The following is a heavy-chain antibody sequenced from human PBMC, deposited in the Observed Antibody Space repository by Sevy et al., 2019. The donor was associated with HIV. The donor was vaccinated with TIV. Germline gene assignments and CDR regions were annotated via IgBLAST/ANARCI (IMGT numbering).Heavy chain of an antibody. J-gene: IGHJ4*02. CDR1: GGSISSSSYY. D-gene: IGHD2-15*01. CDR2: IYYSGST. Sequence: SETLSLTCTVSGGSISSSSYYWGWIRQPPGKGLEWIGSIYYSGSTYYNPSLKSRVTISVDTSKNQFSLKLSSVTAADTAVYYCARYLGSRYSSGGSCYSTAFDYWGQGTLVTVSS. CDR3: ARYLGSRYSSGGSCYSTAFDY. V-gene: IGHV4-39*01.